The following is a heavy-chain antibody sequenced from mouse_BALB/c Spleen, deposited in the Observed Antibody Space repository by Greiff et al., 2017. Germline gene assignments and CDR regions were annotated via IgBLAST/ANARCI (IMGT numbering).Heavy chain of an antibody. V-gene: IGHV1-69*01. J-gene: IGHJ2*01. CDR3: ARGYRYDDY. CDR1: GYTFTDYW. Sequence: QVQLQQPGAELVMPGASVKMSCKASGYTFTDYWMHWVKQRPGQGLEWIGAIDTSDSYTSYNQKFKGKATLTVDESSSTAYMQLSSQTSEDSAVYYCARGYRYDDYWGQGTTLTVSS. CDR2: IDTSDSYT. D-gene: IGHD2-14*01.